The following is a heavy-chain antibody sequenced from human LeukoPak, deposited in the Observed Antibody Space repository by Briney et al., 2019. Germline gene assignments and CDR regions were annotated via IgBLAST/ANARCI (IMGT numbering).Heavy chain of an antibody. J-gene: IGHJ4*02. V-gene: IGHV1-2*02. Sequence: ASVKVSCKASGYTFTGYYMHWVRQAPGQGLEWMGWINPNSGGTGYAQKFQGRVTMTRDTSISTAYMELSRLRSDDTAVYYCASTVDYYDSRGHRTTHFDYWGQGTVVTVSS. CDR1: GYTFTGYY. D-gene: IGHD3-22*01. CDR3: ASTVDYYDSRGHRTTHFDY. CDR2: INPNSGGT.